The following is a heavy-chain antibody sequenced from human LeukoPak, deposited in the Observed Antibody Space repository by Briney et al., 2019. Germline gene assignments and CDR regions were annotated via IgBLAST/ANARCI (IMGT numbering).Heavy chain of an antibody. CDR1: GFTFSSYA. D-gene: IGHD3-10*01. CDR2: IRRTSRTK. J-gene: IGHJ5*02. CDR3: AKGFRFFDP. Sequence: GGSLRLSCAASGFTFSSYAMSWVRQAPGKGLEWVSYIRRTSRTKFNADSVKGRFTISRGIAKTSLFLQMNSLRDEDTAVYYCAKGFRFFDPWGQGTLVTVSS. V-gene: IGHV3-48*02.